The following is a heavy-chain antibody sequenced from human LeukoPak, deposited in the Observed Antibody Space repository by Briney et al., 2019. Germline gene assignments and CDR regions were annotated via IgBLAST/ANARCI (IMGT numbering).Heavy chain of an antibody. J-gene: IGHJ4*02. CDR1: EFTVSSNY. CDR3: ARGGRSSAWYFDY. D-gene: IGHD6-19*01. CDR2: IYSDGST. V-gene: IGHV3-66*01. Sequence: PGGSLRLSCAASEFTVSSNYMSWVRQAPGKGPEWVSIIYSDGSTFYADSVKGRFTISRDNSKNTVYLQMNSLRAEDTAVYYCARGGRSSAWYFDYWGQGTLVTVSS.